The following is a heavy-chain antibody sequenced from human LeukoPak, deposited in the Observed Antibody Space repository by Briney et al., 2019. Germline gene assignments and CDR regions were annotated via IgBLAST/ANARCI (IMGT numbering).Heavy chain of an antibody. D-gene: IGHD3-10*01. J-gene: IGHJ5*02. CDR3: LTGGAGSYLVMA. CDR2: ISKSGSTT. Sequence: GGSLRLSCATSGFTFDTYEMNWVRQAPGKGLEWVSYISKSGSTTFYADSVKGRFTISRDNSKNTLYLQMSSLITEDTAIYYCLTGGAGSYLVMAWGQGTLVTVSS. V-gene: IGHV3-48*03. CDR1: GFTFDTYE.